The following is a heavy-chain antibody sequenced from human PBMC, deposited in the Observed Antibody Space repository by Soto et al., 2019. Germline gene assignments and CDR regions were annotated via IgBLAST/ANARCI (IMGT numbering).Heavy chain of an antibody. CDR2: IYYSGST. D-gene: IGHD2-8*01. J-gene: IGHJ5*02. Sequence: SETLSLTCAVSGGSISSSNWWSWVRQPPGKGLEWIGYIYYSGSTNYNPSLKSRVTISVDTSKNQFSLKLSSVTAADTAVYYCARDAKWAWFDPWGQGTLVT. V-gene: IGHV4-4*02. CDR1: GGSISSSNW. CDR3: ARDAKWAWFDP.